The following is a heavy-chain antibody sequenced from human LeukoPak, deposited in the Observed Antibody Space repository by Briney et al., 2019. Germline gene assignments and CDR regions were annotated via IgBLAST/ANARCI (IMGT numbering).Heavy chain of an antibody. V-gene: IGHV1-8*01. Sequence: GASVKVSCKTSGYTFTTYDINWVRQATGQGLEWMGWMNLNTGDTGYAQKFQGRVTLTRNTSISTAYMELSSLRSDDTAVYYCARKAGYYYMDVWGKGTTVTVSS. D-gene: IGHD3-10*01. J-gene: IGHJ6*03. CDR1: GYTFTTYD. CDR3: ARKAGYYYMDV. CDR2: MNLNTGDT.